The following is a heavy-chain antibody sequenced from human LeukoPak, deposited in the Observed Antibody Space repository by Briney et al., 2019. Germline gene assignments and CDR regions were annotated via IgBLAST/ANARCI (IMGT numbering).Heavy chain of an antibody. D-gene: IGHD6-19*01. CDR2: IGIRGDT. J-gene: IGHJ4*02. Sequence: PGGPLRLSCAASGFTFIDYDMHWVRQVIGKGLEWVSAIGIRGDTHYSGSVKGRFTISRENAESSLYLQMNSLRAEDTAVHYCARGGIQVSGIDEFDYWGQGTLVTVSS. CDR1: GFTFIDYD. CDR3: ARGGIQVSGIDEFDY. V-gene: IGHV3-13*01.